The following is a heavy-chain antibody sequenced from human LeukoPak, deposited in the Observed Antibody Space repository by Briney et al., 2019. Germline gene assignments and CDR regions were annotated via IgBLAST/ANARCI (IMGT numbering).Heavy chain of an antibody. D-gene: IGHD1-26*01. J-gene: IGHJ4*02. CDR1: GFTFTNYW. V-gene: IGHV3-7*01. CDR2: IKQDGSDK. Sequence: GGSLRLSCAASGFTFTNYWMSWVRQAPGKGLEWVANIKQDGSDKYYVDSVKGRFTISRDNAKNSVFLQMNSLRAEDTAVYYCSVSLNSWGQGTLVTVSS. CDR3: SVSLNS.